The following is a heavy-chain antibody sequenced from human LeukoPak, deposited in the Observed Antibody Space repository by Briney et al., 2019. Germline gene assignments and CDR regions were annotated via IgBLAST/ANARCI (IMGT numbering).Heavy chain of an antibody. CDR1: GFTFSDYY. V-gene: IGHV3-11*01. D-gene: IGHD3-10*01. J-gene: IGHJ6*03. CDR3: ARDGSGRYYMDD. Sequence: GGSLRLSCAASGFTFSDYYVSWFRQAPGKGLEWISYISSNGGTKYYADSVKGRFTISRDNAKNSLYLQMNSLRAEDTAIYYCARDGSGRYYMDDWGKGTTVTVSS. CDR2: ISSNGGTK.